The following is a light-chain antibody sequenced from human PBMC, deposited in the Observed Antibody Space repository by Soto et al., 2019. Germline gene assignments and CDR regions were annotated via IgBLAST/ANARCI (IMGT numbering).Light chain of an antibody. Sequence: QAVVTQEPSLAVSPGGTVTLTCASSTGAVTSGYSPTWFQQKPGQAPRALIYSADNKYSWTPARFSGSLLGGVAALTLSGVQPEDEAEYYCLLYFGGFWVFGGGTKVTVL. CDR3: LLYFGGFWV. CDR1: TGAVTSGYS. CDR2: SAD. J-gene: IGLJ3*02. V-gene: IGLV7-43*01.